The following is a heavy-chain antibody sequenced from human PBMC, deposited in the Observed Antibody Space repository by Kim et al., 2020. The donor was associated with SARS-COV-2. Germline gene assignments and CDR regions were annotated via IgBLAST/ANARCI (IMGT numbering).Heavy chain of an antibody. CDR3: ARDQEPYYYGSGLDY. CDR2: ISAYNGNT. CDR1: GYTFTSYG. Sequence: ASVKVSCKASGYTFTSYGISWVRQAPGQGLEWMGWISAYNGNTNYAQKLQGRVTMTTDTSTSTAYMELRSLRSDDTAVYYCARDQEPYYYGSGLDYWGQGTLVTVSS. D-gene: IGHD3-10*01. V-gene: IGHV1-18*01. J-gene: IGHJ4*02.